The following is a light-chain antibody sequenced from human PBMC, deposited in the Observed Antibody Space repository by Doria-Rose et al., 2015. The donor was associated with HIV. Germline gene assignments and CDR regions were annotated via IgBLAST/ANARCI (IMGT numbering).Light chain of an antibody. CDR1: QSVLYSSNNKNY. V-gene: IGKV4-1*01. CDR3: QQYYSTPYT. Sequence: DIVMTQPPDSLVVSLGERATINCKSSQSVLYSSNNKNYLAWYQQKPGQPPKLLIYWASTRESGVPDRFSGSGSGTDFSLTISGLQAEDVAVYYCQQYYSTPYTFGQGTRLEIK. J-gene: IGKJ2*01. CDR2: WAS.